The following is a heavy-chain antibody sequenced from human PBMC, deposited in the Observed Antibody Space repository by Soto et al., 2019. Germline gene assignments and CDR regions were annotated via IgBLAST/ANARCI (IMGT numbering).Heavy chain of an antibody. D-gene: IGHD6-13*01. V-gene: IGHV1-46*01. CDR3: ARGDSSSWYGTNWFDP. Sequence: ASVKVSCKASGYTFTSYYMHWVRQAPGQGLEWMGIINPSGGSTSYAQKFQGRVTMTRDTSTSTVYMELSSLRSEDTAVYYCARGDSSSWYGTNWFDPWGQGTLVTVSS. J-gene: IGHJ5*02. CDR1: GYTFTSYY. CDR2: INPSGGST.